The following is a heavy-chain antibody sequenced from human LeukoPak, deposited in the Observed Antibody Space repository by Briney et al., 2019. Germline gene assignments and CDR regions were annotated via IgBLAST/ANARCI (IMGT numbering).Heavy chain of an antibody. Sequence: SETLSLTCTDPGDSISRGSYYWSWIRQPAGKGLEWIGRIYTSGSTNYNPSLKGRVPISVDTSKNQFSLKLSSVTAADTAVYYCARISSGWYVGLDYWGQGTLVTVSS. CDR2: IYTSGST. CDR1: GDSISRGSYY. J-gene: IGHJ4*02. V-gene: IGHV4-61*02. CDR3: ARISSGWYVGLDY. D-gene: IGHD6-19*01.